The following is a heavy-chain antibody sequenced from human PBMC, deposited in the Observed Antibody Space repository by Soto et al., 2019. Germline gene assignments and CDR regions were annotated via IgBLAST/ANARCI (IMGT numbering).Heavy chain of an antibody. J-gene: IGHJ3*02. V-gene: IGHV3-23*01. CDR1: EFTFSTYA. Sequence: EVQLLESGGGLVQPGGSLRLSCAASEFTFSTYAMSWVRQAPGKGLEWVSSISSGGSTYYEDSVKGRFTISRDNSKNTLYLQMNSLRAEDTAVYYCAKDRYGYCSGGSCYIDAFDIWGQGTMVTVSS. CDR3: AKDRYGYCSGGSCYIDAFDI. D-gene: IGHD2-15*01. CDR2: ISSGGST.